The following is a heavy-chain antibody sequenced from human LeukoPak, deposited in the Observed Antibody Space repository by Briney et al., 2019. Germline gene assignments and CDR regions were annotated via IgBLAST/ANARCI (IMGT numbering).Heavy chain of an antibody. V-gene: IGHV4-59*12. CDR3: ASNYGYGFDY. Sequence: SETLSLTCTVSGGSISSYYWSWIRQPPGKGLEWIGYIYYSGSTYYNPSLKSRVTISVDTSKNQFSLKLSSVTAADTAVYYCASNYGYGFDYWGQGTLVTVSS. D-gene: IGHD5-18*01. J-gene: IGHJ4*02. CDR1: GGSISSYY. CDR2: IYYSGST.